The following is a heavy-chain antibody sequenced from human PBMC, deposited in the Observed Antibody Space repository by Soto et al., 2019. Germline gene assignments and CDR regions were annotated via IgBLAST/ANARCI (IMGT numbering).Heavy chain of an antibody. CDR3: ASGTEVSPSWDV. CDR1: DGSISSGGYY. D-gene: IGHD1-26*01. Sequence: SETLSLTCTVSDGSISSGGYYWSWIRQHPGKGLEWIGYIYYSGSTYYNPSLKSRVTISVDTSKNQFSLKLGSVTAADTAVYYCASGTEVSPSWDVWGQGTTVTVSS. J-gene: IGHJ6*02. CDR2: IYYSGST. V-gene: IGHV4-31*03.